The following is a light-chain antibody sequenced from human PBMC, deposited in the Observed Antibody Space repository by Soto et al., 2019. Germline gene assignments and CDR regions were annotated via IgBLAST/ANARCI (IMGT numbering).Light chain of an antibody. CDR2: GAS. J-gene: IGKJ5*01. CDR3: QHYAGGSPIT. Sequence: EIVLTQSPGTLSLSPGERATLSCRASQSVSNNYLAWYQQKPGQAPRLLIYGASFRAPGTPDRFSGSGSGTDFTLTISRLEPEDFALYYCQHYAGGSPITFGQGTRLEIK. V-gene: IGKV3-20*01. CDR1: QSVSNNY.